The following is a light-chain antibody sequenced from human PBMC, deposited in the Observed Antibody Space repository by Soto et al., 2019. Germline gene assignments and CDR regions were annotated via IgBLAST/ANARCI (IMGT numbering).Light chain of an antibody. CDR1: QSVLHSSNNKNY. J-gene: IGKJ1*01. Sequence: DIVMTQSPDSLAVSLGERATINCKSNQSVLHSSNNKNYLAWYQQKVGQPPKLLIYWASTRESGVPDRFSGSGSWTDFTLTISSLQAEDVAVYYCQQYYDTFRTFGQGTKVEI. V-gene: IGKV4-1*01. CDR2: WAS. CDR3: QQYYDTFRT.